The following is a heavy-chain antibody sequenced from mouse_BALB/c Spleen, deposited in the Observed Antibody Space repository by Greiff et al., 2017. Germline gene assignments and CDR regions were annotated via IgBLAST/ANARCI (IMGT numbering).Heavy chain of an antibody. CDR3: ARGGGYHRLFAY. CDR1: GYTFSSYW. CDR2: ILPGSGST. D-gene: IGHD2-2*01. J-gene: IGHJ3*01. Sequence: QVQLKESGAELMKPGASVKISCKATGYTFSSYWIEWVKQRPGHGLEWIGEILPGSGSTNYNEKFKGKATFTADTSSNTAYMQLSSLTSEDSAVYYCARGGGYHRLFAYWGQGTLVTVSA. V-gene: IGHV1-9*01.